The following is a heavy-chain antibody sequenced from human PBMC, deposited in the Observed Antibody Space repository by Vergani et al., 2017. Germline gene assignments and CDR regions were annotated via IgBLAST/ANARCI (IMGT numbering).Heavy chain of an antibody. J-gene: IGHJ4*02. CDR1: GYTLTELS. CDR2: FDPEDGET. V-gene: IGHV1-24*01. Sequence: QVQLVQSGAEVKKPGASVKVSCKVSGYTLTELSMHWVRQAPGNGLEWMGGFDPEDGETIYAQKFQGRVTMTEDTSTDTAYMELSSLRSEDTAVYYCATDKDVLRYFDWSLDYWGQGTLVTVSS. D-gene: IGHD3-9*01. CDR3: ATDKDVLRYFDWSLDY.